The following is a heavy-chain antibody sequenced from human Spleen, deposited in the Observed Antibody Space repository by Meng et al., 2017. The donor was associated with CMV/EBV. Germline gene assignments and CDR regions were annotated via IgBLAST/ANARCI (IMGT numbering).Heavy chain of an antibody. CDR2: INPNSGGT. CDR3: ARCYSSGAYYYGMDV. CDR1: GNSFTDYY. V-gene: IGHV1-2*02. J-gene: IGHJ6*02. D-gene: IGHD6-19*01. Sequence: ASVKVSCKASGNSFTDYYMHWVRQAPGQGLEWMGWINPNSGGTNYAQKFQGRVTMTRDTSISTAYMELSRLRSDDTAVYYCARCYSSGAYYYGMDVWGQGTTVTVSS.